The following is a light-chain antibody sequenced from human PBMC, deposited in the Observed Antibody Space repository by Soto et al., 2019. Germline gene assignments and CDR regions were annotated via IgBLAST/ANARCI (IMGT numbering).Light chain of an antibody. Sequence: QSALTQPASVSGSPGQSITISCTGTSGDVGGYNYVSWYQQHPGKAPKLMIYDVTNRPSGVSNRFSGSKSGNTASLTISGLQAEDEADYYCSSYTNSVTLVVFGGGTKLTVL. V-gene: IGLV2-14*01. CDR1: SGDVGGYNY. CDR2: DVT. CDR3: SSYTNSVTLVV. J-gene: IGLJ2*01.